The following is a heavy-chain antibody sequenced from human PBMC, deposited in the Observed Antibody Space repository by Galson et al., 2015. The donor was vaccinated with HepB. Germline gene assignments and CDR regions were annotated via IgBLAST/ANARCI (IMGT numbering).Heavy chain of an antibody. D-gene: IGHD6-19*01. V-gene: IGHV3-30*18. J-gene: IGHJ4*02. CDR3: AKDLAVANGGRLFDY. CDR2: ISFDGSKT. Sequence: SLRLSCAASGFTFSSFAIHWVRQAPGKGLEWVSVISFDGSKTYHGDSVKGRFTVSRDNSKNTVYLQMNSLRTEDTAVYYCAKDLAVANGGRLFDYWGQGTLVTVSS. CDR1: GFTFSSFA.